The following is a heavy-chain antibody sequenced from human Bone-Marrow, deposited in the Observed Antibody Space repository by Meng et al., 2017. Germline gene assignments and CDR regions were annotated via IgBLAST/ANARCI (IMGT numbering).Heavy chain of an antibody. J-gene: IGHJ3*02. D-gene: IGHD3-22*01. CDR2: IYYSGST. Sequence: SETLSLTCTVSGGSVSSGSYYWSWIRQPPGKGREWIGYIYYSGSTNYNPSLKSRVTISVDTSKNQFSLTLSSVTAADTAVYYCASGDYYDSSGYDAFDIWGQGTMVTVSS. CDR3: ASGDYYDSSGYDAFDI. V-gene: IGHV4-61*01. CDR1: GGSVSSGSYY.